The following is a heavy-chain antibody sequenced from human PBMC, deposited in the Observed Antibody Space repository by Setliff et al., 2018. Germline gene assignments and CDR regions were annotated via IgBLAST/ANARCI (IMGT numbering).Heavy chain of an antibody. D-gene: IGHD3-10*01. CDR2: VYVGNGDT. CDR3: VRGRRAADADSGSYYNYFDP. Sequence: GASVKVSCKASGYTFTSYYMHWVRQAPGQGLEWMGSVYVGNGDTKYSQKFQGRVSITRDTSATTTYMELSSLTSEDTAVYYCVRGRRAADADSGSYYNYFDPWGQGTLVTVSS. CDR1: GYTFTSYY. J-gene: IGHJ4*02. V-gene: IGHV1-3*01.